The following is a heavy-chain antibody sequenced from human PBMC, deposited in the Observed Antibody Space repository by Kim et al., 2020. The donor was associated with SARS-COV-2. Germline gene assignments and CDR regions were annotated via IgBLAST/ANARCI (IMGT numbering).Heavy chain of an antibody. Sequence: SETLSLTCTVSGGSISSYYWSWIRQPPGKGLEWIGYIYYSGSTNYNPSLKSRVTISVDTSKNQFSLKLSSVTAADTAVYYCARVRWLQTPTYYYYGMDVWGQGTTVTVSS. CDR3: ARVRWLQTPTYYYYGMDV. CDR2: IYYSGST. J-gene: IGHJ6*02. D-gene: IGHD5-12*01. V-gene: IGHV4-59*01. CDR1: GGSISSYY.